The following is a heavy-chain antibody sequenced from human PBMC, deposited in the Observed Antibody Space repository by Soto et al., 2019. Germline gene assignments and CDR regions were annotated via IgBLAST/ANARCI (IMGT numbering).Heavy chain of an antibody. J-gene: IGHJ4*02. V-gene: IGHV3-23*01. Sequence: GGSLRLSCAASGFTFSSYAMSWVRQAPGKGLEWVSAISGSGGSTYYADSVKGRFTISRDNSKNTLYLQMNSLRAEDTAVYYCAKDSNRVVVAAPPGEHRYWGQGTLVTVSS. CDR1: GFTFSSYA. CDR3: AKDSNRVVVAAPPGEHRY. CDR2: ISGSGGST. D-gene: IGHD2-15*01.